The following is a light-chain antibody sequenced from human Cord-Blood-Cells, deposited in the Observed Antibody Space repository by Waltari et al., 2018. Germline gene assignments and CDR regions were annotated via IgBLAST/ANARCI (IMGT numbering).Light chain of an antibody. CDR1: QSVSSSY. CDR3: QQRSNWWT. CDR2: DAS. J-gene: IGKJ1*01. Sequence: EIVLTQSPGTLSLSQGERATLSCRASQSVSSSYLAWYQQKPGQAPRLLIYDASNRATGIPARFSGSGSGTDFTLTISSLEPEDFAVYYCQQRSNWWTFGQGTKVEIK. V-gene: IGKV3-11*01.